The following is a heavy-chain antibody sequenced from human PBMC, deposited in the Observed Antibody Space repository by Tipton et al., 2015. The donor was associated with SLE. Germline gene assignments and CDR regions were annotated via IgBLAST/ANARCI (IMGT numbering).Heavy chain of an antibody. D-gene: IGHD1-26*01. CDR3: ARDLYSGSYYERAFDI. Sequence: TLSLTCTVSGGSISSYYWSWIRQPPGKGLEWIGYIYYSGSTNYNPSLKSRVTISVDTSKNQFSLKLSSVTAADTAVYYCARDLYSGSYYERAFDIWGQGTMVTVSS. J-gene: IGHJ3*02. CDR2: IYYSGST. CDR1: GGSISSYY. V-gene: IGHV4-59*01.